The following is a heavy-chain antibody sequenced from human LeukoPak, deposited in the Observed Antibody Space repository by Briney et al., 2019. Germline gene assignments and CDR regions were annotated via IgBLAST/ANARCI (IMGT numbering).Heavy chain of an antibody. CDR2: INHSGST. J-gene: IGHJ4*02. CDR3: ARARRDSSGYYFFDY. Sequence: PSETLSLTCAVNGGSFSGYYWSWIRQPPGKGLEWIGEINHSGSTDYNPSLKSRVTISVDTSKNQFSLKLSSVTAADTAVYYCARARRDSSGYYFFDYWGQGTLVTVSS. CDR1: GGSFSGYY. V-gene: IGHV4-34*01. D-gene: IGHD3-22*01.